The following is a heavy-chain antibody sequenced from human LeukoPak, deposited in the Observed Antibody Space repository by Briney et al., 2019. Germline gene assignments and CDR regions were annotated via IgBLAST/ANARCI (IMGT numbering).Heavy chain of an antibody. V-gene: IGHV4-59*01. J-gene: IGHJ4*02. CDR1: GGSISSYY. D-gene: IGHD3-10*01. CDR2: IYYSGST. CDR3: ARGYYGSGSYGRFDY. Sequence: PSETLFLTCTVSGGSISSYYWGWIRQPPGKGLVGIGYIYYSGSTNYNPSLKCRVTISVDTYKNQFSLKLGSVTAADTAVYYCARGYYGSGSYGRFDYWGQGTLVTVSS.